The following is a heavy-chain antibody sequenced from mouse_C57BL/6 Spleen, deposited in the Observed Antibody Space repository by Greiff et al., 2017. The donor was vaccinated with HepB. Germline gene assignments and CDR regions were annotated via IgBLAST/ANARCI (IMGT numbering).Heavy chain of an antibody. V-gene: IGHV14-3*01. CDR2: IDPANGNT. J-gene: IGHJ4*01. D-gene: IGHD2-4*01. Sequence: EVKLVESVAELVRPGASVKLSCTASGFNIKNTYMHWVKQRPEQGLEWIGRIDPANGNTKYAPKFQGKATITADTSSNTAYLQLSSLTSEDTAIYYCARRNDYDEGDYAMDYWGQGTSVTVSS. CDR3: ARRNDYDEGDYAMDY. CDR1: GFNIKNTY.